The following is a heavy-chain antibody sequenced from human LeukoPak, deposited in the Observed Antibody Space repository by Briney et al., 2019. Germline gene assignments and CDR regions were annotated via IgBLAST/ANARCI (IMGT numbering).Heavy chain of an antibody. Sequence: PGGSLRLSCAASGFTFSSYTMHWVRQAPGKGLEWVSGISWNSGSIGYADSVKGRFTISRDNAKNSLYLQMNSLRAEDTALYYCAKDIGEYYYGSGSYYHNLGYFDYWGQGTLVTVSS. D-gene: IGHD3-10*01. CDR3: AKDIGEYYYGSGSYYHNLGYFDY. CDR1: GFTFSSYT. V-gene: IGHV3-9*01. CDR2: ISWNSGSI. J-gene: IGHJ4*02.